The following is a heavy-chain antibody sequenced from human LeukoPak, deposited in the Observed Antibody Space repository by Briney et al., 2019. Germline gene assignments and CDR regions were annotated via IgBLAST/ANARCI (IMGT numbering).Heavy chain of an antibody. V-gene: IGHV3-9*01. Sequence: GGSLRLYCAASGFTFDDYAMHWVRQAPGKGLEWVSGISWNSGSIGYADSVKGRFTISRDNAKNSLYLQMNSLRAEDTALYYCAKDLTPDIVVVVAATVAFDIWGQGTMVTVSS. CDR2: ISWNSGSI. CDR1: GFTFDDYA. D-gene: IGHD2-15*01. J-gene: IGHJ3*02. CDR3: AKDLTPDIVVVVAATVAFDI.